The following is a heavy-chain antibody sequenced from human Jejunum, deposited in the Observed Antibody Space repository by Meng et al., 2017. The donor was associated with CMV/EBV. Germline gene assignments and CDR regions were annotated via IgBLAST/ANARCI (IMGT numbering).Heavy chain of an antibody. J-gene: IGHJ3*02. D-gene: IGHD2-2*02. Sequence: ASAFTCDDYAMHWVRQAPGKGLEWVSSISWNGSSIGYADSVKGRFTISRDNAKNSLFLQMNSLRPEDTALYYCAKAFQLLYDAFDIWGQGTMVTVSS. CDR1: AFTCDDYA. CDR2: ISWNGSSI. V-gene: IGHV3-9*01. CDR3: AKAFQLLYDAFDI.